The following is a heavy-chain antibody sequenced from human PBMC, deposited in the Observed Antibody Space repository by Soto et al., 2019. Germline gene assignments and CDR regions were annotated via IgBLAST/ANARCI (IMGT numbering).Heavy chain of an antibody. CDR3: AREYGGWLQYNGHAFDI. Sequence: QVQLVESGGGVVQPGRSLRLSCAASGFTFSSYGMHWVRQAPGKGLEWVAVIWYDGSNKYYADSVKGRFTISRDNSTNTLYLQMNSLRAEDTAVYYCAREYGGWLQYNGHAFDIWGQGTMVTVSS. CDR1: GFTFSSYG. CDR2: IWYDGSNK. V-gene: IGHV3-33*01. D-gene: IGHD5-12*01. J-gene: IGHJ3*02.